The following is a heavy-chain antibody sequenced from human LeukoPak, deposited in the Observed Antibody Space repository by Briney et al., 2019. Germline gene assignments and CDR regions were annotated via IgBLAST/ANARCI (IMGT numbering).Heavy chain of an antibody. CDR3: AISYYYDSSGYWSFDY. V-gene: IGHV3-48*04. CDR1: GFTFSSYS. D-gene: IGHD3-22*01. J-gene: IGHJ4*02. Sequence: PGGSLRLSCAASGFTFSSYSVSWVRQAPGKGLDWISYISSSSTIIHYADSVKGRFTISRDNARNSLYLQMNGLSAEDTAVYYCAISYYYDSSGYWSFDYWGQGTLVTVSS. CDR2: ISSSSTII.